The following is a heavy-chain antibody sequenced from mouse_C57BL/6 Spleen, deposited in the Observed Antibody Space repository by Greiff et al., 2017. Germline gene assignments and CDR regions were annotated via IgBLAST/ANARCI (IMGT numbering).Heavy chain of an antibody. CDR2: INPNYGTT. Sequence: EVQLQQSGPELVKPGASVKISCKASGYSFTDYNMNWVNQSNGKSLEWIGVINPNYGTTCYTQKFKGKATLTVDPSCSLVYMQLSSLTSEDSAVYSCARSGDYDGCAYWGQGTLVTVSA. V-gene: IGHV1-39*01. CDR1: GYSFTDYN. CDR3: ARSGDYDGCAY. J-gene: IGHJ3*01. D-gene: IGHD2-4*01.